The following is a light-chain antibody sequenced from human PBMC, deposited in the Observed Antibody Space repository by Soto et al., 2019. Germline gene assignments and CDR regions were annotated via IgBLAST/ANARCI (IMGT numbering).Light chain of an antibody. CDR1: QSVSSSY. V-gene: IGKV3-20*01. CDR2: GAS. Sequence: EIVLTQSPGTLSLSPGERATLSCRASQSVSSSYLAWYQQKPGQPPRLLIYGASSRATGIPDRFSGSGSGTDFTLTISRLEPEDFATYYCQQSYSLPLTFAGGSKVEIK. J-gene: IGKJ4*01. CDR3: QQSYSLPLT.